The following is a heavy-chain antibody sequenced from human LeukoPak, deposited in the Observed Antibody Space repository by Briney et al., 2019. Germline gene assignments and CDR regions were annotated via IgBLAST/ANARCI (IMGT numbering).Heavy chain of an antibody. CDR1: GFTFNNYA. J-gene: IGHJ6*03. CDR2: ISSSSTTI. V-gene: IGHV3-48*04. Sequence: GGSLRLSCAASGFTFNNYAMNWVRQAPGKGLEWVSYISSSSTTIYYADSVKGHFTISRDNARNSLYLQMNSLRVGDTAVYYCVRSGYYTYQYYYMDVWGKGTTVTVSS. CDR3: VRSGYYTYQYYYMDV. D-gene: IGHD3-3*01.